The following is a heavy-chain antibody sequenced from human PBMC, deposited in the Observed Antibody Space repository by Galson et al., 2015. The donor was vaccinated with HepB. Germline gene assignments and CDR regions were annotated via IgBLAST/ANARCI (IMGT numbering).Heavy chain of an antibody. Sequence: SLRLSCAASGLTFSSYGMHWVRQAPGKGLEWVAVIWFDGSNKYYADSVKGRFTISRDNSKNTLYLQMSSLRAEDTALYSCARDLSGSGGAFDFWGQGTMVIVSS. J-gene: IGHJ3*01. CDR1: GLTFSSYG. D-gene: IGHD2-15*01. CDR3: ARDLSGSGGAFDF. CDR2: IWFDGSNK. V-gene: IGHV3-33*01.